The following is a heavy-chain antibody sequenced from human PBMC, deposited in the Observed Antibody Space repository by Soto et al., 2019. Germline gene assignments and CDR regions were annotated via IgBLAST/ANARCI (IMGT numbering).Heavy chain of an antibody. CDR2: INSDGSST. V-gene: IGHV3-74*01. Sequence: QPGGSLRLSCAASGFTFSSYWMHWVRQAPGKGLVWVSRINSDGSSTSYADSVKGRFTISRDNAKNTLYLQMNSLRAEDTAVYYCARPFIHSGKLKVEVDWFDPWGQGTLVTVSS. D-gene: IGHD2-8*01. J-gene: IGHJ5*02. CDR3: ARPFIHSGKLKVEVDWFDP. CDR1: GFTFSSYW.